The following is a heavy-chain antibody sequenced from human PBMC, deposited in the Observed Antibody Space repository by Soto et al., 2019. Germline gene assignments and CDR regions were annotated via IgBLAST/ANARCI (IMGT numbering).Heavy chain of an antibody. Sequence: QVQLVESGGGVVQPGRSLRLSCAAAGFTFSRYGMHWVRQAPGKGLEWVAVIWYDGSNKYYEDSVKGRFSISRDNSKNTLYLKISSLRAEDTAVYYCAREDYGSGSCDYWGQGTLVTVSS. CDR3: AREDYGSGSCDY. CDR2: IWYDGSNK. CDR1: GFTFSRYG. D-gene: IGHD3-10*01. V-gene: IGHV3-33*01. J-gene: IGHJ4*02.